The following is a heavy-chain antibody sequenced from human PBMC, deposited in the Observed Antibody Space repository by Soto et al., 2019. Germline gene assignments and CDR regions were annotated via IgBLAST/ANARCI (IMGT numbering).Heavy chain of an antibody. Sequence: SSETLSLTCAVSGGSISSSNWWSWVRQPPGKGLDWIGEIYHSGSTNYNPSLKSRVTISVDKSKNQFSLKLSSVTAADTAVYYCARNPFDSMVRGVITYQIFDYWGQGTLVTVSS. CDR2: IYHSGST. D-gene: IGHD3-10*01. CDR1: GGSISSSNW. CDR3: ARNPFDSMVRGVITYQIFDY. V-gene: IGHV4-4*02. J-gene: IGHJ4*02.